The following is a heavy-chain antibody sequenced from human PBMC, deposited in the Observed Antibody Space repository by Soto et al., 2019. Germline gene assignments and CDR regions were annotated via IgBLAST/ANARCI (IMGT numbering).Heavy chain of an antibody. Sequence: PGGSLRLSCAASGFTFSSYAMHWVRQAPGKGLEWVAVISYDGSNKYYADSVKGRFTISRDNSKNTLYLQMNSLRAEDTAVYYCARDLLAGGFDYWGQGTLVTVSS. CDR3: ARDLLAGGFDY. D-gene: IGHD2-8*02. J-gene: IGHJ4*02. CDR2: ISYDGSNK. CDR1: GFTFSSYA. V-gene: IGHV3-30-3*01.